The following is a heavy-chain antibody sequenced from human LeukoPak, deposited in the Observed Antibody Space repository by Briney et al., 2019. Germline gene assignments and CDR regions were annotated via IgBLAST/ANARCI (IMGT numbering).Heavy chain of an antibody. D-gene: IGHD3-22*01. V-gene: IGHV3-9*01. Sequence: SLRLSCAASGFTFDDYAMHWVRQAPGKGLEWVSGYRWQCGSIGYADSVKGRFTISRDNAKKSLYLQMNSLRAEDTALYYCAKDMGYYYDSSGYLGSYFDYWGQGTLVPVSS. CDR3: AKDMGYYYDSSGYLGSYFDY. CDR2: YRWQCGSI. J-gene: IGHJ4*02. CDR1: GFTFDDYA.